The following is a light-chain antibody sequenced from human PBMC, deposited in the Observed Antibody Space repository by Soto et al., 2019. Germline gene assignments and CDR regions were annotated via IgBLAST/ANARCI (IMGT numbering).Light chain of an antibody. CDR3: QHYNSYSEA. CDR2: KAS. Sequence: DIQMTHSPSTLSGAVGERVTITCRASQTISSWLAWYQQKPGKAPKLLIYKASTLKSGVPSRFSGSGSGTEFTLTISSLQPDNFATYYCQHYNSYSEAFGQGTKVDIK. V-gene: IGKV1-5*03. CDR1: QTISSW. J-gene: IGKJ1*01.